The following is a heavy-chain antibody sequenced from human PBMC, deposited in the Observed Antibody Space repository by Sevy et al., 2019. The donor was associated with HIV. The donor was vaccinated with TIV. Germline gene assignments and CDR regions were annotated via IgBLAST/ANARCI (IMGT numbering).Heavy chain of an antibody. Sequence: ASVKVSCKASGYSFTSYDINWERQATGRGLEWMGWMNPNSANTGYAQKFQGRVTMTRNTSISTAYMELSSLRSEDTAVYYCARGTFDYYDSSGYYYSKWGQGTLVTVSS. CDR1: GYSFTSYD. CDR2: MNPNSANT. CDR3: ARGTFDYYDSSGYYYSK. D-gene: IGHD3-22*01. J-gene: IGHJ4*02. V-gene: IGHV1-8*01.